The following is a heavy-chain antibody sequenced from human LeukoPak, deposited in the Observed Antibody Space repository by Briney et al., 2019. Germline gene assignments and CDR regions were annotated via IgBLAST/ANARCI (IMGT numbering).Heavy chain of an antibody. D-gene: IGHD5-18*01. V-gene: IGHV6-1*01. CDR1: GDSVSSNSAA. Sequence: SQTLSLTCVISGDSVSSNSAAWNWNRQSPSRGLEWLGRTYYRSKWYNDYAVSVKSRITINPDTSKNQFSLHLNSVTPEDTAVYYCAGYSYGVRPSWGQGTLVTVSS. CDR2: TYYRSKWYN. CDR3: AGYSYGVRPS. J-gene: IGHJ5*02.